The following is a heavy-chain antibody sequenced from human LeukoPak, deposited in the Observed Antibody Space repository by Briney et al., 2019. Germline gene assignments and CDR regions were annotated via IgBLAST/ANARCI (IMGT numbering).Heavy chain of an antibody. V-gene: IGHV3-21*01. CDR2: ISSSGSYI. CDR3: ARGATYSSSSPDY. Sequence: VGSLRLSCAASGFTFSSYSMNWVRQAPGKGLEWVSAISSSGSYIYYADSVKGRFTISRDNAKNSLYLQMNSLRAVDTAVYYCARGATYSSSSPDYWGQGTLVTVSS. CDR1: GFTFSSYS. J-gene: IGHJ4*02. D-gene: IGHD6-6*01.